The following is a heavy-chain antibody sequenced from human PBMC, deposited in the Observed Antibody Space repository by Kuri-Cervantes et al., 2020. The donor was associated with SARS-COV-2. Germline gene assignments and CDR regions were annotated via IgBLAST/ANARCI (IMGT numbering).Heavy chain of an antibody. D-gene: IGHD6-19*01. Sequence: SVKVSCKASGGTFSSYAISWVRQAPGQGLEWMGEIIPIFGTANYAQKFQGRVTITADESTSTAYMELSSLRSEDTAVYYCARGRVAGSHLSFYYWGQGTLVTVSS. CDR1: GGTFSSYA. CDR3: ARGRVAGSHLSFYY. CDR2: IIPIFGTA. J-gene: IGHJ4*02. V-gene: IGHV1-69*13.